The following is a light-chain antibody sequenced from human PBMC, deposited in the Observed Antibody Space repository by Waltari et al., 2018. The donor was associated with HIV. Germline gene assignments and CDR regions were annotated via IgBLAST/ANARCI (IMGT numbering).Light chain of an antibody. V-gene: IGLV1-51*02. CDR1: TSNLGNNF. J-gene: IGLJ2*01. CDR2: ESN. CDR3: GTWDTSLRAVV. Sequence: QSVLTQPPSVSAAPEQTVTISCSGSTSNLGNNFVSWYQHLPGTAPKRLIFESNKRPSGIPDRFSGAQSGTSATLAISGLQTGDEAAYYCGTWDTSLRAVVFGGGTKLTVL.